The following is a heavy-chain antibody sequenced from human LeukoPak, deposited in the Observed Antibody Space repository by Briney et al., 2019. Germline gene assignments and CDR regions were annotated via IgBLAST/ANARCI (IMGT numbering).Heavy chain of an antibody. CDR2: IYYSGST. V-gene: IGHV4-30-4*08. Sequence: SQTLSLTCTVSGGSISSGDYYWSWIRQPPGKGLEWIGYIYYSGSTYYNPSLKSRVTISVDTSKNQFSLKLSSVTAADTAVYYCARRSRARVQLERRFPYWFDPWGQGTLVTVSS. J-gene: IGHJ5*02. D-gene: IGHD1-1*01. CDR1: GGSISSGDYY. CDR3: ARRSRARVQLERRFPYWFDP.